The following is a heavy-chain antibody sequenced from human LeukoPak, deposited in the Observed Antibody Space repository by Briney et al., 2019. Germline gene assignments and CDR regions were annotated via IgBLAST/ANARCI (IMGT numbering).Heavy chain of an antibody. V-gene: IGHV3-74*01. Sequence: PGGSLTLPCAASVYTFSTYWMHGVPHATGTALVWVSLINSDGSSTNYADSVKGRFTISRDNAKNALYLQMNSLRAEDTAVYYCATDVPAVTIFGYWGQGTLVTVSS. CDR1: VYTFSTYW. J-gene: IGHJ4*02. CDR3: ATDVPAVTIFGY. D-gene: IGHD2-2*01. CDR2: INSDGSST.